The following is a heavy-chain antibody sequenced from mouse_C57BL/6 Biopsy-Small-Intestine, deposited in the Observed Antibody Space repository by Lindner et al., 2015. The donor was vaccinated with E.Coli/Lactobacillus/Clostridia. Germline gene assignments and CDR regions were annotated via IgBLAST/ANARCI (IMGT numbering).Heavy chain of an antibody. CDR1: GYTFTGYW. Sequence: VQLQESGAELMKPGASVKLSCKATGYTFTGYWIEWVKQRPGHGLEWIGEILPGSGITNYNEKFKGKATFTADSSSNTAYMQLSSLTTEDSAIYYCARRGYYSSSLYYAMDYWGQGTSVTVSS. J-gene: IGHJ4*01. D-gene: IGHD1-1*01. CDR2: ILPGSGIT. V-gene: IGHV1-9*01. CDR3: ARRGYYSSSLYYAMDY.